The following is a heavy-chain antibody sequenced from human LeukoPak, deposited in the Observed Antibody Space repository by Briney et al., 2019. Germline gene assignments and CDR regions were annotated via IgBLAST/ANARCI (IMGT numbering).Heavy chain of an antibody. CDR3: ARIRAYCGGDCYAPEYYFDY. Sequence: GESLKISCKGSGYSFTSYWIGWVRQMSGKGLEWMGIIYPGDSDTRYSPSFQGQVTISADKSISTAYLQWSSLKASDTAMYYCARIRAYCGGDCYAPEYYFDYWGQGTLVTVSS. V-gene: IGHV5-51*01. D-gene: IGHD2-21*02. CDR1: GYSFTSYW. CDR2: IYPGDSDT. J-gene: IGHJ4*02.